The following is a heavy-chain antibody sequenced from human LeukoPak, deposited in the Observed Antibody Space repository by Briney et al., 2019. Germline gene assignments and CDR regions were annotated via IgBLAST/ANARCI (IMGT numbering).Heavy chain of an antibody. CDR2: IYNSGTT. V-gene: IGHV4-30-4*01. J-gene: IGHJ4*02. CDR3: ARHFSGAAAPLPFDY. CDR1: GGSISSGGYY. D-gene: IGHD6-13*01. Sequence: SETLSLTCSVSGGSISSGGYYWSWFRQPPGKALEWIGYIYNSGTTHYNPSLKSRLTISVDTSKNQFSLKLSSVTAADTAVYYCARHFSGAAAPLPFDYWGQGTLVTVSS.